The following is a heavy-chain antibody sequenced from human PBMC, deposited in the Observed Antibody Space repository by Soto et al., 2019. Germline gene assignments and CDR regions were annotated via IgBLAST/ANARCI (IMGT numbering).Heavy chain of an antibody. D-gene: IGHD3-22*01. V-gene: IGHV5-51*01. CDR1: VNRFSSSW. Sequence: PGESLKISCQGTVNRFSSSWIGCVRQKPGKGLEWLGNVYPSDSDVRYSPAFEGQGTISADNSINTAYLQLLNLKASDTAMYYCARRYDSSDYYFFFDHWGQGTLVTVS. CDR2: VYPSDSDV. J-gene: IGHJ4*02. CDR3: ARRYDSSDYYFFFDH.